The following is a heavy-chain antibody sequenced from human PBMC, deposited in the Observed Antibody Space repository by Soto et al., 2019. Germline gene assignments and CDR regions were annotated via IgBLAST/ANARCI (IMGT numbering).Heavy chain of an antibody. CDR2: ISYDGSNK. Sequence: QVQLVESGGGVVQPGRSLRLSCAASGFTFSSYAMHWVRQAPGKGLEWVAVISYDGSNKYYADSVKGRFTISRDNSKNTLYLQMKSLRAEDTAVYYSARDKVPILYYSGMDVWGQGTTVTVSS. CDR3: ARDKVPILYYSGMDV. D-gene: IGHD3-10*01. V-gene: IGHV3-30-3*01. J-gene: IGHJ6*02. CDR1: GFTFSSYA.